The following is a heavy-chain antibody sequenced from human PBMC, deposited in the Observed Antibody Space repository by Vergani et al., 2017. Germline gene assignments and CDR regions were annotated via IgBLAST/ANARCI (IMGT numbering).Heavy chain of an antibody. CDR1: GYTLTELS. D-gene: IGHD3-3*01. V-gene: IGHV1-2*02. CDR2: INPNSGGT. J-gene: IGHJ3*02. Sequence: QVQLVQSGAEVKKPGASVKVSCKVSGYTLTELSMHWVRQAPGQGLEWMGWINPNSGGTNYAQKFQGRVTMTRDTSISTAYMELSRLRSDDTAVYYCARRITIFGVDDAFDIWGQGTMVTVSS. CDR3: ARRITIFGVDDAFDI.